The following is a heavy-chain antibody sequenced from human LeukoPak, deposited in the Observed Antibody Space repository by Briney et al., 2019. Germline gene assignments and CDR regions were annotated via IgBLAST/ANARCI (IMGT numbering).Heavy chain of an antibody. CDR2: IYYSGST. J-gene: IGHJ5*02. V-gene: IGHV4-59*08. CDR1: GCSISSYY. Sequence: SETLSLTCTFSGCSISSYYWSWIRQPPGKGLEWIGYIYYSGSTNYNPSLKSRVTISVDTSKNQFSLKLSSVTAADTAVYYCARRASSGYYNNWFDPRGQGTLVTVSS. CDR3: ARRASSGYYNNWFDP. D-gene: IGHD3-22*01.